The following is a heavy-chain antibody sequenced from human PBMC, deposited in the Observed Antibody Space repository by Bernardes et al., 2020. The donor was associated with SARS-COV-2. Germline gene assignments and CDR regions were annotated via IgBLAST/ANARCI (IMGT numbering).Heavy chain of an antibody. CDR1: GFTFTSSA. J-gene: IGHJ6*02. CDR3: AADEGSGSGSPDYYYYYGMDV. CDR2: IVVGSGNT. V-gene: IGHV1-58*01. D-gene: IGHD3-10*01. Sequence: SVKVSCKASGFTFTSSAVQWVRQARGQRLEWIGWIVVGSGNTNYAQKFQERVTITRDMSTSTAYMELSSLRSEDTAVYYCAADEGSGSGSPDYYYYYGMDVWGQGTTVTVSS.